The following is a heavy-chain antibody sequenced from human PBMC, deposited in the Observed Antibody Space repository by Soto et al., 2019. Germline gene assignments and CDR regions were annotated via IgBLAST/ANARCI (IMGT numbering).Heavy chain of an antibody. J-gene: IGHJ4*02. V-gene: IGHV1-2*02. CDR2: INPDSGAT. D-gene: IGHD2-8*02. Sequence: HEHLVQSGAEVKRPGASLKVSCKASGYSFTGYYIHWVRQAPGQGLEWMGWINPDSGATNYAQNFQGRATLTSDTSISTASMDLTSLTSDNTAVYYCARGDYGTGGYTFPYFDYWGQGTLVIVSS. CDR3: ARGDYGTGGYTFPYFDY. CDR1: GYSFTGYY.